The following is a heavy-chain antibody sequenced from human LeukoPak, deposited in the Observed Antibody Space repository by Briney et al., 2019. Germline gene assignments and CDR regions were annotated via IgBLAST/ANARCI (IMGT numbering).Heavy chain of an antibody. Sequence: GGSLRLSCAASGFTVSSNYMSWVRQAPGKGLEWVSVIYSGGSTYYADSVKGRFTISRHNSKNTLYLQMNSLRAEDTAMYYCARDNSYGYYGMDVWGQGTTVTVSS. CDR1: GFTVSSNY. J-gene: IGHJ6*02. D-gene: IGHD4-17*01. CDR3: ARDNSYGYYGMDV. CDR2: IYSGGST. V-gene: IGHV3-53*04.